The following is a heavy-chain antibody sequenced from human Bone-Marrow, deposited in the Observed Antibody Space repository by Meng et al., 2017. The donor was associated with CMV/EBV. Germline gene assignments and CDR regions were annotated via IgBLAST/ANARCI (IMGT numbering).Heavy chain of an antibody. J-gene: IGHJ4*02. Sequence: GESLKISCAASGFTFSSYAMHWVRQAPGKGLEWVAVISYDGSNKYYADSVKGRFTISRDNSKNTLYLQMNSLRAEDTAVYYCARDPAKWELLGGGFDYWGQGTLVTGSS. V-gene: IGHV3-30*04. D-gene: IGHD1-26*01. CDR3: ARDPAKWELLGGGFDY. CDR2: ISYDGSNK. CDR1: GFTFSSYA.